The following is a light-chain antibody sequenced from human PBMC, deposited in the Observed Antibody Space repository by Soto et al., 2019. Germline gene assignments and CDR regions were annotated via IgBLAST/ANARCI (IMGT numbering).Light chain of an antibody. CDR3: QQSGSSPLT. CDR2: GAT. J-gene: IGKJ4*01. V-gene: IGKV3-20*01. CDR1: QSVSFSY. Sequence: EIVLTQSPGTLSLSPGDRATLSCRASQSVSFSYLAWYQQKAGQAPRLLIYGATSRATGIPDRFSGSESGRDFTLTISRLEPEDFAVYYCQQSGSSPLTFGGGTKVEIK.